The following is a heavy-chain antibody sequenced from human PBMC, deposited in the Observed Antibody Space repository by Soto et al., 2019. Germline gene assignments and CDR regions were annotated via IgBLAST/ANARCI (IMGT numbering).Heavy chain of an antibody. CDR1: GGSISSGGYY. CDR3: ARDNGQLGYYFDY. CDR2: VYYSGST. Sequence: QVQLQESGPGLVKPSQTLSLTCSVSGGSISSGGYYWSWIRQHPGKGLEWIGYVYYSGSTYYNPSLKSRVTTSLDTSKNQFSLKLSSVTAADTTVYYCARDNGQLGYYFDYWGQGTLVTVSS. V-gene: IGHV4-31*03. J-gene: IGHJ4*02. D-gene: IGHD6-6*01.